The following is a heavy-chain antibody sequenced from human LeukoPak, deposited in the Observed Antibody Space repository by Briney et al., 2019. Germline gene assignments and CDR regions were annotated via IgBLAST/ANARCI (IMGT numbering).Heavy chain of an antibody. D-gene: IGHD6-6*01. V-gene: IGHV6-1*01. J-gene: IGHJ3*02. CDR1: GDSLSSNSAA. Sequence: SQTLSLTCAIFGDSLSSNSAAWNWIRQSPSRGLEWLGRAYYRSKWYNDYAVSVKSRLTIKPDTSKNQFSLQLTSVTQDNTAVHYCARDGWGSSSSKDAFDIWGQGTMVTVSS. CDR2: AYYRSKWYN. CDR3: ARDGWGSSSSKDAFDI.